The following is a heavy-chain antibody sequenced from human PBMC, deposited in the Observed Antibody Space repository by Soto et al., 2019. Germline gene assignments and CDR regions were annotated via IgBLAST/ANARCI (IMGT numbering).Heavy chain of an antibody. J-gene: IGHJ4*02. V-gene: IGHV4-59*01. CDR2: IYYSGST. CDR3: ARDHLTAMAL. D-gene: IGHD5-18*01. Sequence: SETLSLTCTVSGGSISSYYWSWIRQPPGKGLEWIGYIYYSGSTNYNPSLKSRVTISVDTSKNQFSMKLSSVTAADTAVYYCARDHLTAMALWGQGTLVTVSS. CDR1: GGSISSYY.